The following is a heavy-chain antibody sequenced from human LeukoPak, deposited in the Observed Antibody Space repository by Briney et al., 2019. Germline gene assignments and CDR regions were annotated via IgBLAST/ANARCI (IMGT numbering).Heavy chain of an antibody. Sequence: GGSLRLSCAASGFTLSTYWMHWVRQAPGKGLVWVSRINPDGSTTTYADSVEGRFTISRDNAKNTLYLQMSSLRAEDTAVYYCARVGVGMYHFDHWGQGTLVTVSS. V-gene: IGHV3-74*01. CDR1: GFTLSTYW. D-gene: IGHD2-2*01. J-gene: IGHJ4*02. CDR2: INPDGSTT. CDR3: ARVGVGMYHFDH.